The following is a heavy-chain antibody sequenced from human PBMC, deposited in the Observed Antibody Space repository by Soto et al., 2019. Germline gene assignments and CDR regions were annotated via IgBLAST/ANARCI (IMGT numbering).Heavy chain of an antibody. J-gene: IGHJ6*02. D-gene: IGHD3-22*01. CDR1: GFTFSNAW. Sequence: EVQLVESGGGLVKPGGSLRLSCAASGFTFSNAWMSWVRQAPGKGLEWVGRIKSKTDGGTTDYAAPVKGRFTISRDDSKNTLYLQMNSLKTEDPAVYYCTTDLGDSSGYYYHYYYGMDVWGQGTTVTVSS. CDR2: IKSKTDGGTT. V-gene: IGHV3-15*01. CDR3: TTDLGDSSGYYYHYYYGMDV.